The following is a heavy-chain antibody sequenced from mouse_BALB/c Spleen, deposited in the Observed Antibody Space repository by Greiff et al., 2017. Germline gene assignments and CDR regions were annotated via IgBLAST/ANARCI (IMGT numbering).Heavy chain of an antibody. CDR1: GFNIKDTY. J-gene: IGHJ3*01. D-gene: IGHD2-14*01. V-gene: IGHV14-3*02. CDR2: IDPANGNT. CDR3: ASTYYRYDEAY. Sequence: VHVKQSGAELVKPGASVKLSCTASGFNIKDTYMHWVKQRPEQGLEWIGRIDPANGNTKYDPKFQGKATITADTSSNTAYLQLSSLTSEDTAVYYCASTYYRYDEAYWGLGTLVTVSA.